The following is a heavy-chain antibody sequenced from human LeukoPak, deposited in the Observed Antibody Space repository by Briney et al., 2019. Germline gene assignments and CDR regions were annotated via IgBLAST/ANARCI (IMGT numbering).Heavy chain of an antibody. CDR3: ANVSGYNYGLGLDI. V-gene: IGHV4-59*01. D-gene: IGHD5-12*01. CDR1: GGSISSYY. Sequence: PSETLSLTCTVSGGSISSYYWSWIRQPPGKGLEWIGYIYYSGSTNYNPSLKSRVTISVDTSKNQFSLKLSSVTAADTAVYYCANVSGYNYGLGLDIWGQGTMVTVSS. J-gene: IGHJ3*02. CDR2: IYYSGST.